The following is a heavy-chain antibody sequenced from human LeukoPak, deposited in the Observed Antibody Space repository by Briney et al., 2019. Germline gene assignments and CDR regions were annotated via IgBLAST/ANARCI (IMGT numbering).Heavy chain of an antibody. CDR2: ISYDGSNK. V-gene: IGHV3-30*14. CDR1: VFTFNSYS. CDR3: GRAPSGYHNT. J-gene: IGHJ4*02. Sequence: GGSLRLSCASSVFTFNSYSMHCVRQAPGKGREGGAVISYDGSNKYYTDSVKERFNTSRDNSKNTLYLQMTSLRAEDKAVYYCGRAPSGYHNTGGQGTLVTVSS. D-gene: IGHD5-12*01.